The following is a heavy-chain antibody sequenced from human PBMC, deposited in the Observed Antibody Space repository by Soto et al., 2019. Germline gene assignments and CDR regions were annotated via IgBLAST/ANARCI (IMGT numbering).Heavy chain of an antibody. Sequence: EVQLLESGGGLVQPGVSLRLSCEASGFAFSNYAITWLRQPPGKGLEWVSTISGIGGYTYYADSVTGRFTIYRDDSKNTLSVQRSSLRDEDTAVYYCVDGTAVTPLHDEFEIWGQVTMVTVSS. CDR3: VDGTAVTPLHDEFEI. CDR2: ISGIGGYT. J-gene: IGHJ3*02. V-gene: IGHV3-23*01. D-gene: IGHD4-17*01. CDR1: GFAFSNYA.